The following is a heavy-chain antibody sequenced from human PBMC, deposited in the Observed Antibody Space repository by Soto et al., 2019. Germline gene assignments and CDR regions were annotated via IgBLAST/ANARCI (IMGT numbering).Heavy chain of an antibody. CDR1: GGSVSSYY. J-gene: IGHJ6*02. D-gene: IGHD2-8*01. CDR3: ARDGVGPHGMDV. CDR2: IYTSGNT. V-gene: IGHV4-4*07. Sequence: ASETLSLTCTVFGGSVSSYYWSWIRQPAGKGLDWIGRIYTSGNTDYNPSLKTRVTMSLDTSRNQFSLKLSSVTAADTAIYYCARDGVGPHGMDVWGQGTAVTVSS.